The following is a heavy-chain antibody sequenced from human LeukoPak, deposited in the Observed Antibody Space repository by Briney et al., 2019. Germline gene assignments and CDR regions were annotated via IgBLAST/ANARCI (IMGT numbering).Heavy chain of an antibody. CDR1: GDSVSSNSAA. J-gene: IGHJ4*02. Sequence: SQILSLTCAISGDSVSSNSAAWNWIRQSPSSGLEWLGRTYYRSKWHNDYAVSVKSRITINPDTSKNQFSLQLNSVTPEDTAVYYCAREKWLVRVLFDYWGQGTLVTVSS. V-gene: IGHV6-1*01. CDR3: AREKWLVRVLFDY. D-gene: IGHD6-19*01. CDR2: TYYRSKWHN.